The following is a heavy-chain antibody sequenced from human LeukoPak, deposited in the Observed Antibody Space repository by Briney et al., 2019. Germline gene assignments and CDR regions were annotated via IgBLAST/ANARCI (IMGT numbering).Heavy chain of an antibody. J-gene: IGHJ5*02. CDR3: ARRYYGTRLGWFDP. Sequence: PAETLSLTCAVYGVSFSGYDWSWIRQPPGKGLEWIGEINHSGSTKYNPSLKSRVTISVDTSKNQFSLKLSSVTAADTAVYYCARRYYGTRLGWFDPWGPGTLVTVSS. CDR1: GVSFSGYD. D-gene: IGHD3-16*01. CDR2: INHSGST. V-gene: IGHV4-34*01.